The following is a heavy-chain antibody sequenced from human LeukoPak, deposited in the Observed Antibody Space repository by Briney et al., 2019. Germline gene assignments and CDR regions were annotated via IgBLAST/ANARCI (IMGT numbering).Heavy chain of an antibody. V-gene: IGHV4-34*01. CDR1: GGSFSGYY. Sequence: PSETLSLTCAVYGGSFSGYYWSWIRQPPGKGLEWIGEINHSGSTNYNPSLKSRVTISVDTSKNQFSLKLSSVTAADTAIYFCARGDYYDGGGRDWFDVWGQGTLVTVSS. D-gene: IGHD3-16*01. CDR2: INHSGST. J-gene: IGHJ5*02. CDR3: ARGDYYDGGGRDWFDV.